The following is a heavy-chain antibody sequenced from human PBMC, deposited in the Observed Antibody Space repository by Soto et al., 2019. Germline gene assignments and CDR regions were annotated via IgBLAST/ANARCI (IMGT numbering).Heavy chain of an antibody. J-gene: IGHJ6*02. D-gene: IGHD3-22*01. Sequence: LRLSCAASGFTFSSYWMSWVRQAPGKGLEWVANIKQDGSEKYYVDSVKGRFTISRDNAKNSLYLQMNSLRAEDTAVYYCARDRSSYYDSSGYYRGGDYYYYGMDVWGQGTTVTVSS. V-gene: IGHV3-7*01. CDR3: ARDRSSYYDSSGYYRGGDYYYYGMDV. CDR1: GFTFSSYW. CDR2: IKQDGSEK.